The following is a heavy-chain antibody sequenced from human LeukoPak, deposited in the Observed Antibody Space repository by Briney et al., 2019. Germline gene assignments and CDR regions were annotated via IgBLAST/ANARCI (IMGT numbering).Heavy chain of an antibody. Sequence: GGSLRLSCAASGFTFSSYEMNWVRQAPGKGLEWVSYISSSGSTIYYADSVKGRFTVSRDNAKNSLYLQMNSLRAEDTAVYYCARNARDYGDYVGYYYYYYMDVWGKGTTVTISS. CDR3: ARNARDYGDYVGYYYYYYMDV. D-gene: IGHD4-17*01. V-gene: IGHV3-48*03. CDR2: ISSSGSTI. CDR1: GFTFSSYE. J-gene: IGHJ6*03.